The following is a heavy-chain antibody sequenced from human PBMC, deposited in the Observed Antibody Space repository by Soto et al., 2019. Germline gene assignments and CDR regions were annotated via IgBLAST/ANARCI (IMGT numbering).Heavy chain of an antibody. V-gene: IGHV4-30-4*01. J-gene: IGHJ4*02. D-gene: IGHD5-12*01. CDR3: ARRWLQLGYFDY. Sequence: TLSLTCTVSGGSISSGDYYWSWIRQPPGKGLEWIGYIYYSGSTYYNPSLKSRVTISVDTSKNQFSLKLSSVTAADTAVYYCARRWLQLGYFDYCGQGTLVTVSS. CDR2: IYYSGST. CDR1: GGSISSGDYY.